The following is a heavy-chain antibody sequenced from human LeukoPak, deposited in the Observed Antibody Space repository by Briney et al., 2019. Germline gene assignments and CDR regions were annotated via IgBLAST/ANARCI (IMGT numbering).Heavy chain of an antibody. J-gene: IGHJ4*02. CDR2: IRSNGDTA. CDR3: AKGQELDDGVFDS. V-gene: IGHV3-23*01. CDR1: GFTFSRIA. Sequence: PGGSLRLSCAASGFTFSRIAMTWVRQAPGKGLEWVSTIRSNGDTAYNADSVRGRFAISRDNSKNALFLQMNCLRVEDTAIYYCAKGQELDDGVFDSWGQGTLVTVSS. D-gene: IGHD1-1*01.